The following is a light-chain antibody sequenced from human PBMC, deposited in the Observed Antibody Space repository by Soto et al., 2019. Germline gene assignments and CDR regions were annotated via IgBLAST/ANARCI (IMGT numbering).Light chain of an antibody. CDR1: QSVSINF. J-gene: IGKJ1*01. V-gene: IGKV3-20*01. Sequence: IVLTQSPGTLSLSPGERATLSCRASQSVSINFLAWYQQKPGQAPRLLIYGASIRATGIPDRFSGSGSGTDFTLTISGLEPEDFAVYYCQQYGGSPRTFGQGTKVDIK. CDR2: GAS. CDR3: QQYGGSPRT.